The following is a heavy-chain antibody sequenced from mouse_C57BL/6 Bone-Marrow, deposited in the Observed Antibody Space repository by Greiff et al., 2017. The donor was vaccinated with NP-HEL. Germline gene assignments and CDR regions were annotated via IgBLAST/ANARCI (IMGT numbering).Heavy chain of an antibody. CDR3: ARSSITTVASIPGY. V-gene: IGHV1-53*01. D-gene: IGHD1-1*01. Sequence: VKLQQPGTELVKPGASVKLSCKASGYTFTSYWMHWVKQRPGQGLEWIGNINPSNGGTNYNEKFKSKATLTVDKSSSTAYMQLSSLTSEDSAVYYCARSSITTVASIPGYWGQGTTLTVSS. CDR1: GYTFTSYW. J-gene: IGHJ2*01. CDR2: INPSNGGT.